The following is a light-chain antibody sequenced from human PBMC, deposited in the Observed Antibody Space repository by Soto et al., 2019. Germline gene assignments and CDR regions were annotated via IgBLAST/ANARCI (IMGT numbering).Light chain of an antibody. J-gene: IGLJ2*01. Sequence: QSVLTRPPSASGSPGQSVTISCTGTRSDVGGYNYVSWYQQHPGKAPKLMIYEVSKRPSGVPDRFSGSKSGNTASLTVSGLQAEDEADYYCSSYAGSNNLVFGGGTKVTVL. CDR2: EVS. CDR1: RSDVGGYNY. CDR3: SSYAGSNNLV. V-gene: IGLV2-8*01.